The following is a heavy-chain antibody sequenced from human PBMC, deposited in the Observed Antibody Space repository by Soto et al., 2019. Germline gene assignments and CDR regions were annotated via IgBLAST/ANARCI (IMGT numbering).Heavy chain of an antibody. CDR2: FSPYNGNT. Sequence: QVQLVQSGAEVKKPGASVKVSCKASGYTFTNYGISWVRQAPGRGLEWMGWFSPYNGNTNYAQKLQGRVTMTTDTSTSTAYMELRSLRSDDTAVYYCARDLDTVVNEGLGYFDLWGRGTLVTVSS. CDR3: ARDLDTVVNEGLGYFDL. CDR1: GYTFTNYG. D-gene: IGHD2-15*01. J-gene: IGHJ2*01. V-gene: IGHV1-18*01.